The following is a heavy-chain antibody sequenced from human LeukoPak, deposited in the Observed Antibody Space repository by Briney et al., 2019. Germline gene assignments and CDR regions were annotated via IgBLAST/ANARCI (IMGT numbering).Heavy chain of an antibody. D-gene: IGHD6-6*01. CDR2: IYYSGST. CDR1: GGSISSSSYY. V-gene: IGHV4-39*07. J-gene: IGHJ4*02. CDR3: ARDYSSFPFDY. Sequence: SETLPLTCTVSGGSISSSSYYWGWIRQPPGKGLEWIGSIYYSGSTYYNPSLKSRVTISVDTSKNQFSLKLSSVTAADTAVYYCARDYSSFPFDYWGQGTLVTVSS.